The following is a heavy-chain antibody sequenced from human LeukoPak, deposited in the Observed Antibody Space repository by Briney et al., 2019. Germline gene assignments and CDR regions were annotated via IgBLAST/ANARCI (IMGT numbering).Heavy chain of an antibody. CDR1: EFIFSNAW. V-gene: IGHV3-30-3*01. Sequence: GGSLRLSCTASEFIFSNAWMSWVRQAPGKGLEWVAVISYDGSNKYYADSVKGRFTISRDNSKNTLYLQMNSLRAEDTAVYYCASPHEYCSSTSCPGSWYFDLWGRGTLVTVSS. D-gene: IGHD2-2*01. CDR2: ISYDGSNK. J-gene: IGHJ2*01. CDR3: ASPHEYCSSTSCPGSWYFDL.